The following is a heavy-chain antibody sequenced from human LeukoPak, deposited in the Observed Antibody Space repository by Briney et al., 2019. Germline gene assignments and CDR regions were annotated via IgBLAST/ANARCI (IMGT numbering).Heavy chain of an antibody. D-gene: IGHD3-10*01. CDR1: GFTFDDYG. CDR3: ARGGQGTMVRGVIITIYYYYYMDV. V-gene: IGHV3-20*04. Sequence: GGSLRLSCAASGFTFDDYGMSWVRQAPGKGLEWVSGINWNGGSTGYADSVKGRFTISRDNAKNSLYLQMNSLRAEDTAVYYCARGGQGTMVRGVIITIYYYYYMDVWGKGTTVTISS. J-gene: IGHJ6*03. CDR2: INWNGGST.